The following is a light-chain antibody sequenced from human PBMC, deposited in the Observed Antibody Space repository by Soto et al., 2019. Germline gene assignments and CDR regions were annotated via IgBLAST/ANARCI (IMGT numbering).Light chain of an antibody. J-gene: IGKJ1*01. V-gene: IGKV3-20*01. CDR1: QSVGSSY. CDR3: QQYGGSPGT. CDR2: GAS. Sequence: ESVLTQSPGTLSLSRGERATLSCRASQSVGSSYLAWYQQKPGQAPRLLIFGASNRAAGIPDRFSGSGSGKDFTLTINRLEPEDFAVYYCQQYGGSPGTFGQGTKVEIK.